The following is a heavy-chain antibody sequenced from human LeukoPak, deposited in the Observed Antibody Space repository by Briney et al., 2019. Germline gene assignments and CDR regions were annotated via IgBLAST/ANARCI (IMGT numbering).Heavy chain of an antibody. Sequence: GGSLRLSCAASGFTFSSYAMSWVRQAPGKGLEWVSAISGSGGSTYYADSVKGRFTISRDNSKNTLYLQMNSLRAEDTAVYYCAKRKGWDTMIVVDMLDAFDIWGQGTMVTVSS. CDR3: AKRKGWDTMIVVDMLDAFDI. V-gene: IGHV3-23*01. D-gene: IGHD3-22*01. CDR2: ISGSGGST. J-gene: IGHJ3*02. CDR1: GFTFSSYA.